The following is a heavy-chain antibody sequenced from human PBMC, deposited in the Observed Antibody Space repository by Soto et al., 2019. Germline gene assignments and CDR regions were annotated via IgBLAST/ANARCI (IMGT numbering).Heavy chain of an antibody. CDR2: ISYDGSNK. CDR3: ARDFMIAAARRAFDI. Sequence: PGGSLRLSCAASGFTFSSYGMSWVRQAPGKGLEWVAVISYDGSNKYYADSVKGRFTISRDNSKNTLYLQMNSLRAEDTAVYYCARDFMIAAARRAFDIWGQGTMVTVSS. V-gene: IGHV3-30*03. D-gene: IGHD6-13*01. J-gene: IGHJ3*02. CDR1: GFTFSSYG.